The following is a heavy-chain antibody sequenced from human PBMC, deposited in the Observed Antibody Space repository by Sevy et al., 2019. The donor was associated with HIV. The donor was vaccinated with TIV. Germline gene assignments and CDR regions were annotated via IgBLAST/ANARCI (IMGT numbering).Heavy chain of an antibody. J-gene: IGHJ5*02. CDR3: ARGFYYYDSSGYYWP. V-gene: IGHV1-2*02. D-gene: IGHD3-22*01. CDR1: GYTFTGYY. CDR2: INPNSGGT. Sequence: ASVKVSCKVSGYTFTGYYMHWVRQAPGQGLEWMGWINPNSGGTNYAQKFQGRVTMTRDTSISTAYMELSRLRSDDTAVYYCARGFYYYDSSGYYWPWGQGTLVTVSS.